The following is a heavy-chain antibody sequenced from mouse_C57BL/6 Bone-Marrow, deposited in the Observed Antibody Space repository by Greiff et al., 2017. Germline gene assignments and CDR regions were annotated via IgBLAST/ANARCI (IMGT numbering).Heavy chain of an antibody. CDR1: GYAFSSYW. D-gene: IGHD2-3*01. V-gene: IGHV1-80*01. CDR2: IYPGDGDT. J-gene: IGHJ3*01. CDR3: ARRVYDGYDRAWFAY. Sequence: QVQLQQSGAELVKPGASVKISCKASGYAFSSYWMNWVKQRPGKGLEWIGQIYPGDGDTNYNGKFKGKATLTADKSSSTAYMQLGSLTSGESAVYFCARRVYDGYDRAWFAYWGQGTLVTVSA.